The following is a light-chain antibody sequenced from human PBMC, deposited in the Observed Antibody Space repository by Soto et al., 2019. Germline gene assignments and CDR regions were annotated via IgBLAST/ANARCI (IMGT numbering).Light chain of an antibody. CDR3: QQYNTFLT. CDR1: HTIGIW. V-gene: IGKV1-5*03. CDR2: KAS. Sequence: DIQMTQSHSTLSASVGDRVTIACRASHTIGIWLAGYQHKPGKAPNLLISKASTLQSGVPSRFSGSGSGTEVTLTISSLQPDDVATYYCQQYNTFLTFGGGTKVEIK. J-gene: IGKJ4*01.